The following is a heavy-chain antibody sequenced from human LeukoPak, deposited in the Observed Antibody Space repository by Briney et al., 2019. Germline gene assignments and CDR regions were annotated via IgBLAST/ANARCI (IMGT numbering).Heavy chain of an antibody. V-gene: IGHV5-51*01. D-gene: IGHD3-10*01. Sequence: GESLKISCKGSGYSFTSHWIGWVRQMPGKGLEWMGTINPDDSDTRYSPSFQGQVTISADKSISTAYLQWSSLKASDTAMYYCARRTSYCFDYWGLGALVTVSS. CDR3: ARRTSYCFDY. CDR1: GYSFTSHW. J-gene: IGHJ4*02. CDR2: INPDDSDT.